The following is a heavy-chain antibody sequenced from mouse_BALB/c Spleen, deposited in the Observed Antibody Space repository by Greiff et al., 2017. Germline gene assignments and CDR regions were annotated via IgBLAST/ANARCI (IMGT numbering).Heavy chain of an antibody. Sequence: VQLQQSGAELVKPGASGKLSCKASGYTFTSHYMYWGKQRPGQGLKWIGEIYPSNGGTNFNEKFKSKATLTVNKSSSTAYMQLSNLNYEDSGVYYCTRSRTARAYYYAMDYWGQGTSVTVSS. CDR1: GYTFTSHY. CDR2: IYPSNGGT. V-gene: IGHV1S81*02. J-gene: IGHJ4*01. CDR3: TRSRTARAYYYAMDY. D-gene: IGHD3-2*01.